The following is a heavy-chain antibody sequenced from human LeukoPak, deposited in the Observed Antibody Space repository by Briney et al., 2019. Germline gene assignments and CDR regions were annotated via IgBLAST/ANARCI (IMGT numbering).Heavy chain of an antibody. Sequence: PGGSLRLSCAVSGFTFSTYWMSWVRQAPGKGLEWVANIKQDGSEKYYVDSVKGRFTISRDNAKNSLYLQMNSLRAEDTAVYYCARVIPGGPNWFDPWGQGTLVTVSS. J-gene: IGHJ5*02. V-gene: IGHV3-7*04. CDR3: ARVIPGGPNWFDP. CDR2: IKQDGSEK. CDR1: GFTFSTYW. D-gene: IGHD2-21*01.